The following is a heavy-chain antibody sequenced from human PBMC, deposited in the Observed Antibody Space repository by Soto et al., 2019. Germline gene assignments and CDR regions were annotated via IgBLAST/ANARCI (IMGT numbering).Heavy chain of an antibody. CDR2: IYSGGST. J-gene: IGHJ3*02. Sequence: GGSLRLSCAASGFTVSSNYMSWVRQAPGKGLEWVSVIYSGGSTYYADSVKGRFTISRHNSKNTLYLQMNSLRAEDTAVYYCAKDSPPLRYMVRGVITSHANDAFDIWGQGTMVTVSS. V-gene: IGHV3-53*01. CDR1: GFTVSSNY. CDR3: AKDSPPLRYMVRGVITSHANDAFDI. D-gene: IGHD3-10*01.